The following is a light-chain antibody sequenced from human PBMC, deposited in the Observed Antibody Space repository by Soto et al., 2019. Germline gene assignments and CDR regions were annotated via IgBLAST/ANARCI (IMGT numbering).Light chain of an antibody. CDR2: GAS. Sequence: IPLTQSPSSLSASVGDRVTITCRASQGINKFLAWYQQRPGKAPQLLVYGASTLQSGVPSRFSGSGSGTDFTLTISILQPEDFATYYCQQLTNFRFTFGQGTKLDIK. CDR3: QQLTNFRFT. CDR1: QGINKF. J-gene: IGKJ2*01. V-gene: IGKV1-9*01.